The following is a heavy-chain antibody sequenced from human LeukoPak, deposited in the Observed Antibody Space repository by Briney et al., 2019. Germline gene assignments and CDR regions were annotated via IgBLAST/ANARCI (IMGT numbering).Heavy chain of an antibody. CDR1: GFTFSSYS. CDR3: ARAIYTGGAATHALDI. CDR2: ISSSSSYI. V-gene: IGHV3-21*01. D-gene: IGHD2-15*01. J-gene: IGHJ3*02. Sequence: GGSLRLSCAASGFTFSSYSMNWVRQAPGKGLEWVSSISSSSSYIYYADSVKGRFTISRDNAKNSLYLQMNSLRAGDTAVYYCARAIYTGGAATHALDIWGQGTMVTVSS.